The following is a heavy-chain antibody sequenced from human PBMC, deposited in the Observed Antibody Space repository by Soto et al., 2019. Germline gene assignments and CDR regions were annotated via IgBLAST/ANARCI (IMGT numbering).Heavy chain of an antibody. V-gene: IGHV4-31*03. CDR3: ARSWEGGYYDFWSGYLYYYGMDV. D-gene: IGHD3-3*01. Sequence: SETLSLTCTVSGGSISSGGYYWSWIRQHPGKGLEWIGYIYYSGSTYYNPSPKSRVTISVDTSKNQFSLKLSSVTAADTAVYYCARSWEGGYYDFWSGYLYYYGMDVWGQGTTVTVSS. J-gene: IGHJ6*02. CDR2: IYYSGST. CDR1: GGSISSGGYY.